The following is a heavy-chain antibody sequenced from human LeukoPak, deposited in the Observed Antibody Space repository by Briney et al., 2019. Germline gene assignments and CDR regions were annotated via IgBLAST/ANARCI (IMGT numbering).Heavy chain of an antibody. J-gene: IGHJ4*02. Sequence: GGSLRLSCTASGFTVSNNYMSRVRQAPGKGLEWVSAISGSGGSTYYADSVKGRFTISRDNSKNTLYLQMNSLRAEDTAVYYCARVGPRYSVITGGFDYWGQGTLVTVSS. V-gene: IGHV3-23*01. CDR2: ISGSGGST. D-gene: IGHD1-26*01. CDR1: GFTVSNNY. CDR3: ARVGPRYSVITGGFDY.